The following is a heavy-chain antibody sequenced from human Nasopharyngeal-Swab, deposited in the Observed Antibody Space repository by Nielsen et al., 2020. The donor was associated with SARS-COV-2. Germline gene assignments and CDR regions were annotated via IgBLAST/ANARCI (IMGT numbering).Heavy chain of an antibody. Sequence: SETLSLTCAVYGGSFSGYYWSWIRQPPGTGMEWIGEVNHIGTTSYNPSLKSRVTVSSATSKNQFSLKLSSVTAADTAVYYCARAHRSISMIVVVIATAHFYFDSWGRGTLVTVTS. V-gene: IGHV4-34*01. D-gene: IGHD3-22*01. CDR1: GGSFSGYY. CDR2: VNHIGTT. J-gene: IGHJ4*02. CDR3: ARAHRSISMIVVVIATAHFYFDS.